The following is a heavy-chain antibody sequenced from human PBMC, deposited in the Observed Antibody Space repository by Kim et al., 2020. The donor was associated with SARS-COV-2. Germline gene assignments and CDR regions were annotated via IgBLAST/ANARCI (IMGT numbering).Heavy chain of an antibody. CDR1: GFTFSSYS. D-gene: IGHD2-15*01. V-gene: IGHV3-48*02. CDR2: ISSSSSTI. Sequence: GGSLRLSCAASGFTFSSYSMNWVRQAPGKGLEWVSYISSSSSTIYYADSVKGRFTISRDNAKNSLYLQMNSLRDEDTAVYYCARDLGRYCSGGSCGGDYWGKGPWSPSPQ. CDR3: ARDLGRYCSGGSCGGDY. J-gene: IGHJ4*03.